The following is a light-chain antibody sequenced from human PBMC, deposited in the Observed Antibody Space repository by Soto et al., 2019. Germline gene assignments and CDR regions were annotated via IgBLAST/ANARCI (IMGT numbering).Light chain of an antibody. CDR2: EVS. V-gene: IGKV2D-29*01. J-gene: IGKJ2*01. Sequence: DIEMTQTPVSLSATPGQPASISCKASQSLMNTEGKTLLYWYLQRPGQPPQLLISEVSIRFSGVAYRFSGSGSGTDFTLKISRVEAEDAGVYYCMQRLQHPYTFGPGTKLELK. CDR1: QSLMNTEGKTL. CDR3: MQRLQHPYT.